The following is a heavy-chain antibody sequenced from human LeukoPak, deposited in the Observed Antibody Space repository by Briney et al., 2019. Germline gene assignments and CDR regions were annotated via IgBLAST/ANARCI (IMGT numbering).Heavy chain of an antibody. D-gene: IGHD3-3*01. CDR2: INHSGST. CDR3: ARGAPYYDFWSGYLNWFDP. V-gene: IGHV4-34*01. Sequence: SETLSLTCAVYGGSFSGYYWSWIRQPPGKGLEWIGEINHSGSTNYNPSLKSRVTISVDTSKNQFSLKLSSVTAADTAVYYCARGAPYYDFWSGYLNWFDPWGQGTLVTVSS. J-gene: IGHJ5*02. CDR1: GGSFSGYY.